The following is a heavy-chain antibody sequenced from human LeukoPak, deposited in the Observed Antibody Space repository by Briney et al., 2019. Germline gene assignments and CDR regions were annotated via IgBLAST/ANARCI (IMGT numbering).Heavy chain of an antibody. D-gene: IGHD3-22*01. CDR1: GFTFSDYY. Sequence: GGSLRLSCAASGFTFSDYYMSWIRQAPGKGLEWVSYISSRDSAIYYAHSVKGRFTISRDNSKNTLYLQMNGLRAEDTAVYYCATHPSSGVDYWGQGTLVTVSS. V-gene: IGHV3-11*01. CDR2: ISSRDSAI. CDR3: ATHPSSGVDY. J-gene: IGHJ4*02.